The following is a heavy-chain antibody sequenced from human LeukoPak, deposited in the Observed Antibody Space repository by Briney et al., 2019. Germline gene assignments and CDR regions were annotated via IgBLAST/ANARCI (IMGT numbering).Heavy chain of an antibody. CDR2: ISSSSSYI. J-gene: IGHJ3*02. CDR3: ARMGVAVADAFDI. V-gene: IGHV3-21*01. D-gene: IGHD6-19*01. CDR1: GFTFSSYS. Sequence: GGSLRLSCAASGFTFSSYSMNWVRQAPGKGLEWVSSISSSSSYIYYADSVKGRFTISRDNAKNSLYLQMNSLRAEDTAVYYCARMGVAVADAFDIWGQGTMVTVSS.